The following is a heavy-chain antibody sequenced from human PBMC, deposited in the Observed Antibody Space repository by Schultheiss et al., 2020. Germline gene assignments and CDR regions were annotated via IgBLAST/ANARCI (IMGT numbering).Heavy chain of an antibody. V-gene: IGHV1-18*01. Sequence: ASVKVSCKASGYTFTSYGISWVRQAPGQGLEWMGWISAYNGNTNYAQKFQGRVTMTRDTSTSTVYMELSSLRAEDTAVYYCARGEDYYYGSGSYYSPLFDYWGQGTLVTVSS. CDR2: ISAYNGNT. CDR1: GYTFTSYG. D-gene: IGHD3-10*01. CDR3: ARGEDYYYGSGSYYSPLFDY. J-gene: IGHJ4*02.